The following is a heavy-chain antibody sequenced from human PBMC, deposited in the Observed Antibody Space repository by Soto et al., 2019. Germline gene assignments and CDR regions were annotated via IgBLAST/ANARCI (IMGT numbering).Heavy chain of an antibody. J-gene: IGHJ6*02. Sequence: ASVKVSCKASGYTFTSYGISWVRQAPGQGLEWMGWISAYNGNTNYAQKLQGRVTITADESTSTAYMELSSLRSEDTAVYYCARDLDSSSRNYGMDVWGQGTTVTVSS. V-gene: IGHV1-18*01. CDR3: ARDLDSSSRNYGMDV. CDR1: GYTFTSYG. CDR2: ISAYNGNT. D-gene: IGHD6-6*01.